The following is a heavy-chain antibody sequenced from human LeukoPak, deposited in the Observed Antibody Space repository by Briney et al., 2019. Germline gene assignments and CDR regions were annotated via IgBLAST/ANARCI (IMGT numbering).Heavy chain of an antibody. Sequence: GGSLRLSCAASGFTFSSYWMSWVRQAPGKGLEGVANIKQDGSEKYYVDSVKGRFTISRDNAKNSLYLQMNSLRAEDTAVYYCARPIRGVGAANFDYWGQGTLVTVSS. CDR3: ARPIRGVGAANFDY. J-gene: IGHJ4*02. D-gene: IGHD1-26*01. CDR1: GFTFSSYW. CDR2: IKQDGSEK. V-gene: IGHV3-7*01.